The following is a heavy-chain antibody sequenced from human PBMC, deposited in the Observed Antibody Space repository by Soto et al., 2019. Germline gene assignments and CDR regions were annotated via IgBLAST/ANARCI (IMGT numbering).Heavy chain of an antibody. V-gene: IGHV4-34*01. Sequence: SETLSLTCAVYGGSFSGYYWSWIRQPPGKGLEWIGEINHSGSTNYNPSLKSRVTISVDTSKNQFSLKLSSVTAEDTAVYYCAKDRGIYGSGRSYYYYYGMDVWGQGTTVTVSS. J-gene: IGHJ6*02. CDR1: GGSFSGYY. D-gene: IGHD3-10*01. CDR2: INHSGST. CDR3: AKDRGIYGSGRSYYYYYGMDV.